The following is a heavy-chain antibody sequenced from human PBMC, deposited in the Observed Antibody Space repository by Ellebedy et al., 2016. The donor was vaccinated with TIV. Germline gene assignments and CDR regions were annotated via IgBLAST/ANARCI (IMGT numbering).Heavy chain of an antibody. CDR3: ARDPGSGWYFDY. J-gene: IGHJ4*02. CDR1: GFTVTDDY. Sequence: GESLKISCAASGFTVTDDYMSWVRQPPGKGLEWVANINQDGSEKYYVDSVKGRLTIFRDNAKKSLYLQMSSLRAEDTAVYYCARDPGSGWYFDYWGQGTLVTVSS. V-gene: IGHV3-7*01. D-gene: IGHD6-19*01. CDR2: INQDGSEK.